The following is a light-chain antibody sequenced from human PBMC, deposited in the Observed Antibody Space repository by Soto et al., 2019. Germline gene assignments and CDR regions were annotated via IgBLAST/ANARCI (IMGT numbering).Light chain of an antibody. CDR2: DAS. J-gene: IGKJ4*01. Sequence: EIVLTQSPATLSLSPGERATLSCRASQSVSSSLAWYQQKPGQAPRLLIYDASSRATGIPARFSGSGSGTDFTLTISILDPEDFAVYYCQQLSNWLTFGGGTKVEIK. CDR3: QQLSNWLT. V-gene: IGKV3-11*01. CDR1: QSVSSS.